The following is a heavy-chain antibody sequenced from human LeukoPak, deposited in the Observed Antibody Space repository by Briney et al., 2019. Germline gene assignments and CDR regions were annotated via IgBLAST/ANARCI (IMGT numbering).Heavy chain of an antibody. CDR1: GGSISSGDYY. V-gene: IGHV4-30-4*08. CDR2: IYYSGST. Sequence: SETLSLTCTVSGGSISSGDYYWSWIRQPPGKGLEWIGYIYYSGSTYYNPSLKSRVTISVDTSKNQFSLKLSSVTAADTAVYYCASATLWFGESELNAFDIWGQGTTVTVSS. CDR3: ASATLWFGESELNAFDI. J-gene: IGHJ3*02. D-gene: IGHD3-10*01.